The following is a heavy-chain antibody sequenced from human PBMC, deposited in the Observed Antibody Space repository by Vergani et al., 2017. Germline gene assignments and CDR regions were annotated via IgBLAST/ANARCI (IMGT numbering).Heavy chain of an antibody. V-gene: IGHV4-34*01. CDR2: INHSGTT. J-gene: IGHJ5*02. Sequence: QVQLQQWGAGLLKPSETLSLTCAVFGESFSGYYWSWIRQPPGKGLEWMGEINHSGTTNYNPSLKSRVIISLDTSKNQFSLKVTSVTAADTAVYYCASARRVPVFGVIRISPGGFDPWGQGTLVTISS. D-gene: IGHD3-3*01. CDR1: GESFSGYY. CDR3: ASARRVPVFGVIRISPGGFDP.